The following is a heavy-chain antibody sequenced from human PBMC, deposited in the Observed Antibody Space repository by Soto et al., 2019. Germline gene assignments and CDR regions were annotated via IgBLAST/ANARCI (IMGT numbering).Heavy chain of an antibody. CDR2: IMPVFPTP. D-gene: IGHD5-18*01. CDR1: GGTFSTSA. CDR3: ARDTARLQLGGNYYYILDV. J-gene: IGHJ6*02. V-gene: IGHV1-69*12. Sequence: QVQLVQSGAEVKKPGSSVKVSCKASGGTFSTSAISWVRQAPGQGLEWVGGIMPVFPTPDYAQNFQGRATITADDSTTPAYLELTRLRADDTAVYYFARDTARLQLGGNYYYILDVWGQGTAITVSS.